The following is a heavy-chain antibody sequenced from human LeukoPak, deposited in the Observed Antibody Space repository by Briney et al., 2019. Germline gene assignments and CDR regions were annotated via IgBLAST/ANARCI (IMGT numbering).Heavy chain of an antibody. Sequence: RAGGSLRLSCAASGFTFSSYNMIWVRQAPGKGLEWVSSISSSATYIYYTDSLKGRFTISRDNAKNSLYLQMNSLRAEDTAVYYCARASLDSSFDPWGQGTLVTVSS. V-gene: IGHV3-21*06. D-gene: IGHD3-16*01. CDR1: GFTFSSYN. CDR2: ISSSATYI. J-gene: IGHJ5*02. CDR3: ARASLDSSFDP.